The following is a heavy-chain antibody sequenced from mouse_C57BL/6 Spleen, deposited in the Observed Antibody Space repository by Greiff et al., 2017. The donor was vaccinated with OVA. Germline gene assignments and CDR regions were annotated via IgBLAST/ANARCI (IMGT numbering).Heavy chain of an antibody. Sequence: EVQVVESGGGLVKPGGSLKLSCAASGFTFSSYTMSWVRQTPEKRLEWVATISGGGGNTYYPDSVKGRFTISRDNAKNTLYLQMSSLRSEDTALYYCARHIYYGNYYAMDYWGQGTSVTVSS. D-gene: IGHD2-1*01. V-gene: IGHV5-9*01. J-gene: IGHJ4*01. CDR1: GFTFSSYT. CDR2: ISGGGGNT. CDR3: ARHIYYGNYYAMDY.